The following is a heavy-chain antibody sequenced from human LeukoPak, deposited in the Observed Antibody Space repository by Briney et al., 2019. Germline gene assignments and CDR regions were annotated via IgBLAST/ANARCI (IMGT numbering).Heavy chain of an antibody. Sequence: KPSETLSLTCTVSGGSISSYYWSWIRQPPGKGLEWIGYIYYSGSTNYNPSLKSRVTISVDTSKNQFSLKLSSVTAADTAVYYCARGLYYDSSGYRNWFDPWGQGTLVTVSS. D-gene: IGHD3-22*01. CDR1: GGSISSYY. CDR3: ARGLYYDSSGYRNWFDP. CDR2: IYYSGST. V-gene: IGHV4-59*12. J-gene: IGHJ5*02.